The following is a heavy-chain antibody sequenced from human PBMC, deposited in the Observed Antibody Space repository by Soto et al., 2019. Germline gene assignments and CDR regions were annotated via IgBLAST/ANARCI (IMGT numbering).Heavy chain of an antibody. V-gene: IGHV3-49*03. CDR1: GFTICDYA. Sequence: PGGSRRLSCTAAGFTICDYAMSWFRLAPGKGLEWVGFIRSKVYGGTSEYAASVKGRFTVSRDDSKSIAYLQMNSLKTEDTAVYYCSRDHPRNNYYYYYMDVWGKGTTVTVSS. J-gene: IGHJ6*03. CDR3: SRDHPRNNYYYYYMDV. CDR2: IRSKVYGGTS.